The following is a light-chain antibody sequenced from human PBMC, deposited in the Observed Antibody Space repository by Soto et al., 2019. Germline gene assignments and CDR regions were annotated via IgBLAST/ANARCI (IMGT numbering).Light chain of an antibody. CDR1: QSINNR. CDR3: QQFIDGWT. Sequence: IQMTQSPSTLSASIGDRVTITCRASQSINNRLAWYQQMPGKAPNLLIYDASSLESGVPSRFRGSGSETEFTLTISGLQPDAFATYYCQQFIDGWTFGHGTKVEIK. J-gene: IGKJ1*01. CDR2: DAS. V-gene: IGKV1-5*01.